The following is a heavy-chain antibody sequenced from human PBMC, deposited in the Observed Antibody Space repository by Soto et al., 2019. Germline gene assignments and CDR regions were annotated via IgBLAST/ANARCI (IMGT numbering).Heavy chain of an antibody. CDR3: ARALSSGLYYFDY. CDR1: GGSISSGGYS. D-gene: IGHD6-19*01. J-gene: IGHJ4*02. CDR2: IYHSGST. V-gene: IGHV4-30-2*01. Sequence: SETLSLTCAVSGGSISSGGYSWSWIRQPPGKGLEWIGYIYHSGSTYYNPSLKSRVTISVDRSKNQFSLKLSSVTAADTAVYYCARALSSGLYYFDYWGQGTLVTVSS.